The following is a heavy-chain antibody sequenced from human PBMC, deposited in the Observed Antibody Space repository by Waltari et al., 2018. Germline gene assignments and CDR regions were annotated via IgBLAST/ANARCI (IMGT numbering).Heavy chain of an antibody. Sequence: QVTLQQSGPGLLKPSETLSLTCTVSGGSFTNDSWSWIRQPPGKGLEWIGYISVSGGTNYNPSLQSRVTMSADTSENQISLTLTSVTAADTAVYYCARSWSAHYYYYIDVWGKGTTVTVSS. CDR1: GGSFTNDS. CDR2: ISVSGGT. J-gene: IGHJ6*03. V-gene: IGHV4-4*09. CDR3: ARSWSAHYYYYIDV. D-gene: IGHD1-26*01.